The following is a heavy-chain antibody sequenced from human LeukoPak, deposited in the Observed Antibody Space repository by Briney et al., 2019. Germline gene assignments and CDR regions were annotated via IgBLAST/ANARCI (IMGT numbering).Heavy chain of an antibody. CDR2: IYYSGST. Sequence: SETLSLTCTVSGGSISSYYWSWIRQPPGKGLEWIGYIYYSGSTNYNPSLKSRVTISVDTSKNQFSLKLSSVTAADTAVYYCARDDYGGNFLDYWGQGTLVTVSS. V-gene: IGHV4-59*01. D-gene: IGHD4-23*01. J-gene: IGHJ4*02. CDR1: GGSISSYY. CDR3: ARDDYGGNFLDY.